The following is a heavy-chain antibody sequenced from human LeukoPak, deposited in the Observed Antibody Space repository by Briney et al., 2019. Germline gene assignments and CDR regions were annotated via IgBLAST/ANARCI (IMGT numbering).Heavy chain of an antibody. CDR2: ISSSGSTI. Sequence: GTLSLTCAVSVDSISNINWWWSWVRQPPGKGLEWVSYISSSGSTIYYADSVKGRFTISRDNAKNSLYLQMNSLRAEDTAVYYCAELGITMIGGVWGKGTTVTISS. V-gene: IGHV3-48*03. CDR1: VDSISNIN. J-gene: IGHJ6*04. D-gene: IGHD3-10*02. CDR3: AELGITMIGGV.